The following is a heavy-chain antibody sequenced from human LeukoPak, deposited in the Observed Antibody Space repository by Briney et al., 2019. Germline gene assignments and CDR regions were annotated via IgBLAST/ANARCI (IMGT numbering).Heavy chain of an antibody. CDR2: ISPTNGDT. D-gene: IGHD1-7*01. CDR1: GYTFTDNY. J-gene: IGHJ4*02. CDR3: VRDGLNWNYDY. Sequence: ASVKVSCKASGYTFTDNYMHWVRQAPGQGLEWMGWISPTNGDTRYAQKLQGRVAMTRDTSISKAYMELSRLRSDDTAVYYCVRDGLNWNYDYWGQGTLVAVSS. V-gene: IGHV1-2*02.